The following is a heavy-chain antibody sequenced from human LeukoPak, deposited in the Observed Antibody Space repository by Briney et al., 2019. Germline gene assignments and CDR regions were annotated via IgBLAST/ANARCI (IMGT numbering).Heavy chain of an antibody. J-gene: IGHJ5*02. CDR2: IITIFGTA. V-gene: IGHV1-69*13. CDR1: GGTFSSYA. D-gene: IGHD6-13*01. CDR3: ASHSSSWYFGNWFDP. Sequence: RASVKVSCKASGGTFSSYAISWVRQAPGQGLEWMGGIITIFGTANYAQKFQGRVTITADESTSTAYMELSSLRSEDTAVYYCASHSSSWYFGNWFDPWGQGTLVTVSS.